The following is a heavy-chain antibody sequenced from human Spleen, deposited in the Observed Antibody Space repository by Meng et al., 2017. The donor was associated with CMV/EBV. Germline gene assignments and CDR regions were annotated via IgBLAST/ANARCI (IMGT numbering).Heavy chain of an antibody. Sequence: TCGVSGGFFSGFSWNWIRQPPGKGLEWIGEINPTISTNYNPSLKSRVTISLDTSKNHFSLKLNSVTVADMAVYYCARVRLELHYYFDYWGQGTLVTSPQ. CDR1: GGFFSGFS. D-gene: IGHD1-7*01. J-gene: IGHJ4*02. CDR2: INPTIST. V-gene: IGHV4-34*01. CDR3: ARVRLELHYYFDY.